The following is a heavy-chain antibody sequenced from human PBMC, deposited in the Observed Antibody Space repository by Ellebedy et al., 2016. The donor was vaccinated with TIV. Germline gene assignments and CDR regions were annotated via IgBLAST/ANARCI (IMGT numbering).Heavy chain of an antibody. V-gene: IGHV1-18*01. CDR1: GYTFTSYG. CDR3: ARDPPLTDFWSGYYLYYYGMDV. CDR2: ISAYNGNT. D-gene: IGHD3-3*01. J-gene: IGHJ6*02. Sequence: ASVKVSXXASGYTFTSYGISWVRQAPGQGLEWMGWISAYNGNTNYAQKLQGRVTMTTDTSTSTAYMELRSLRSDDTAVYYCARDPPLTDFWSGYYLYYYGMDVWGQGTTVTVSS.